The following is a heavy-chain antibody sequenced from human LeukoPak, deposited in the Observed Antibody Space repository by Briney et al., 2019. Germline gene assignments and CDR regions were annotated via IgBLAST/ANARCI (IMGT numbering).Heavy chain of an antibody. D-gene: IGHD6-13*01. Sequence: GGSLRLSCAASGFTFSSYSMNWVRQAPGKGLEWVTSISSSSSYIYYADSVKGRFTISRDNAKNSLYLQMNSLRAEDTAVYYCARPGYSSSWYYFDYWGQGTLVTVSS. CDR3: ARPGYSSSWYYFDY. CDR1: GFTFSSYS. V-gene: IGHV3-21*01. CDR2: ISSSSSYI. J-gene: IGHJ4*02.